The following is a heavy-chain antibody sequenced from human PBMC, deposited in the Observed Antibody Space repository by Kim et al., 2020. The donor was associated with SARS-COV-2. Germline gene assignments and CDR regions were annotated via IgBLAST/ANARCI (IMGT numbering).Heavy chain of an antibody. D-gene: IGHD1-1*01. V-gene: IGHV4-31*02. J-gene: IGHJ3*02. CDR3: ARVRVPLNAFDI. Sequence: YYNPSLKSRVTISVDTSKNQFSLKLSSVTAADTAVYYCARVRVPLNAFDIWGQGTMVTVSS.